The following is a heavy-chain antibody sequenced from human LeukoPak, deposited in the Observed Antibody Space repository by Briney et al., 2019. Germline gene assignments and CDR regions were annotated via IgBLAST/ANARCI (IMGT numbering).Heavy chain of an antibody. V-gene: IGHV3-23*01. CDR2: ISGSGGST. D-gene: IGHD3-22*01. CDR1: GFTFSSYA. J-gene: IGHJ4*02. Sequence: QPGGSLRLSCAASGFTFSSYAMSWVRQAPGKGLEWVSAISGSGGSTYYADSVKGRFTISRDNSKNTLYLQMNSLRAEDTAVYYCAKTPPYYYDSSGYLWYFDYWGQGTLVTVSS. CDR3: AKTPPYYYDSSGYLWYFDY.